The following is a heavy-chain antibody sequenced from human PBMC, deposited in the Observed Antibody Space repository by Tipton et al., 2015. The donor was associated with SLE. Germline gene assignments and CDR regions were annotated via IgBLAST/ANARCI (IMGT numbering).Heavy chain of an antibody. CDR3: ARGSGSYLGDAFDI. CDR1: GFTVSSNY. J-gene: IGHJ3*02. Sequence: QLVQSGGGLVKPGGSLRLSCAASGFTVSSNYMSWVRQAPGEGLEWVSVIYSGGSTFYADSVKGRFTISRDNSKNTLYLQMNSLSPEDTAVYYCARGSGSYLGDAFDIWGQGTMVTVSS. V-gene: IGHV3-66*01. D-gene: IGHD1-26*01. CDR2: IYSGGST.